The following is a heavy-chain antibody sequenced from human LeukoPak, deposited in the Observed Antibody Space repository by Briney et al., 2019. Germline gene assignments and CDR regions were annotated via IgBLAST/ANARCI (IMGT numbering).Heavy chain of an antibody. D-gene: IGHD5/OR15-5a*01. CDR2: INSDGSST. CDR3: GSSTVWYYYYYMDV. J-gene: IGHJ6*03. CDR1: GFTFSGNW. Sequence: GGSLRLSCAASGFTFSGNWMHWVRQGPGKGLVWVSRINSDGSSTTYADSVKGRFTISRDNAKNTVYLQMNSLRADDTAVYYCGSSTVWYYYYYMDVWGKGTTVTVSS. V-gene: IGHV3-74*03.